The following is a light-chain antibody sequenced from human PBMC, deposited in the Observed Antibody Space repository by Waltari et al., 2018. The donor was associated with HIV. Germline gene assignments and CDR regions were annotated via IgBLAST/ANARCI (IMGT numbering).Light chain of an antibody. CDR1: QGISSW. CDR2: DAS. J-gene: IGKJ1*01. Sequence: DIQLNQSPSSGSASVGHRVTITCRASQGISSWIAWYQQKPGKAPKLLIYDASSLQSGVPSRFSGSRSGTDFTLSISSLQPEDFATYYCQQTNSFPWTFGQGTKVEIK. V-gene: IGKV1-12*01. CDR3: QQTNSFPWT.